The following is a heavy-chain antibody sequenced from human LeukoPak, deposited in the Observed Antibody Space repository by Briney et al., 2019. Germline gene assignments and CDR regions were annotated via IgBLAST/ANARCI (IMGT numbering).Heavy chain of an antibody. D-gene: IGHD3-22*01. J-gene: IGHJ4*02. CDR3: ATTSGYYIGYFDY. CDR1: GFTFSSYA. V-gene: IGHV3-23*01. CDR2: ISGSGSST. Sequence: GGSLRLSFAASGFTFSSYAMSWVRQAPGKGLEWVSAISGSGSSTYYADSVKGRFTISRDNSKNTLYLQMNSLRAEDTAVYYCATTSGYYIGYFDYWGQGTLVTVFS.